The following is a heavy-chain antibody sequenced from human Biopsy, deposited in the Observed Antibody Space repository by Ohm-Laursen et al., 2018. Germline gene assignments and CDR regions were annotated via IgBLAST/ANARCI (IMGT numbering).Heavy chain of an antibody. V-gene: IGHV1-69*06. Sequence: LVKVSCKVPGGTFSNYGVNWVRQAPGQGLEWLGGNIPILGTGNYAQKFQDRVTVAADTSTSTATMELRSLRSDDTAVYYCATKLTGYFHHWGQGILVIVSS. CDR1: GGTFSNYG. J-gene: IGHJ1*01. CDR3: ATKLTGYFHH. D-gene: IGHD3-9*01. CDR2: NIPILGTG.